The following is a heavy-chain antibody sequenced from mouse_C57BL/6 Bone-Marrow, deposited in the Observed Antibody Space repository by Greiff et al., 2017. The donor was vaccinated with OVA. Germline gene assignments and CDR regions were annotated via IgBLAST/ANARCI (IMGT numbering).Heavy chain of an antibody. J-gene: IGHJ2*01. V-gene: IGHV1-82*01. D-gene: IGHD1-1*01. CDR1: GYAFSSSW. CDR3: ARGYYYGTLFDY. CDR2: IYPGDGDT. Sequence: QVQLKESGPELVKPGASAKISCKASGYAFSSSWMNWVKQRPGKGLEWIGRIYPGDGDTNYNGKFKGKATLTADKSSSTAYMQLSSLTSEDSAVYFCARGYYYGTLFDYWGQGTTLTVSS.